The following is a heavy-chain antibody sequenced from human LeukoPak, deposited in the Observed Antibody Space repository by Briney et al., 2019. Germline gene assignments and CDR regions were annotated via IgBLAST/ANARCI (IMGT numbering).Heavy chain of an antibody. D-gene: IGHD2-15*01. CDR2: IYYSETT. CDR3: ARVWCSGGNCYSRWFDP. V-gene: IGHV4-59*01. CDR1: GGSISSYY. J-gene: IGHJ5*02. Sequence: SETLSLTCTVSGGSISSYYWSWIRQPPGKGLEWIGHIYYSETTNYNPYLKSRGTISVDTSKNQFSLKVSSVTAADTAVYFCARVWCSGGNCYSRWFDPWGQGNMVTVSS.